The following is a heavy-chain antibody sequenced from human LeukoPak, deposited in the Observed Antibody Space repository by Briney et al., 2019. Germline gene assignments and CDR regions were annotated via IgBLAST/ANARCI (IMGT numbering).Heavy chain of an antibody. CDR1: GGTFSSYA. V-gene: IGHV1-69*05. Sequence: SVKVSCKASGGTFSSYAISWVRQAPGQGLEWMGGIIPIFGTANYAQKFQGRVTITTDESTSTAYMELSSLRSEDTAVYYCARSLSWGIQLWSHWFDPWGQGNLVTVSS. J-gene: IGHJ5*02. CDR3: ARSLSWGIQLWSHWFDP. CDR2: IIPIFGTA. D-gene: IGHD5-18*01.